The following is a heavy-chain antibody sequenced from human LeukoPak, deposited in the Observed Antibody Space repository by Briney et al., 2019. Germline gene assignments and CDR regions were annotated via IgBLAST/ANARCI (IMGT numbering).Heavy chain of an antibody. CDR3: ARGILVTVYAAFDW. V-gene: IGHV4-34*01. Sequence: SETLSLTCGVYGGSFSGYYWTWIRQSPGMGLEWIGETIHSGSTNYNPSLTSRVTISVDTSKKQFSLELSSVTAADTAVYYCARGILVTVYAAFDWWGQGTLVTVSS. CDR2: TIHSGST. CDR1: GGSFSGYY. J-gene: IGHJ4*02. D-gene: IGHD2-8*01.